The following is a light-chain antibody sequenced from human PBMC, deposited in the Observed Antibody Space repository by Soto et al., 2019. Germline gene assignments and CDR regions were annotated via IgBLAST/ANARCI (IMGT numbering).Light chain of an antibody. V-gene: IGKV3-11*01. Sequence: ELVMAQSPATLSESLGERDTLSCRASQSVSSNLAWYQLKPGQAPRLLMYDASKRATGIPARFSGSGSGTDFTLTISSLEPEDFAVYYCQQRSRWPWTFGQGTKVDIK. CDR3: QQRSRWPWT. CDR2: DAS. J-gene: IGKJ1*01. CDR1: QSVSSN.